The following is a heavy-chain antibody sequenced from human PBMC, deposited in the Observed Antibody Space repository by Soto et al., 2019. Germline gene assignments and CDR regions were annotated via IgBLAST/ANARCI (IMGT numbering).Heavy chain of an antibody. CDR3: ARVAVAGPYFDY. V-gene: IGHV3-11*01. CDR1: GFTFSDSY. CDR2: MSISGSTI. Sequence: XGSLRRSCPDAGFTFSDSYISWIRQAPGKGLDWVSYMSISGSTIYYADSVKGRFTISRDNAKNSLYLQMNSLRAEDTAVYYCARVAVAGPYFDYWGQGTLVT. J-gene: IGHJ4*02. D-gene: IGHD6-19*01.